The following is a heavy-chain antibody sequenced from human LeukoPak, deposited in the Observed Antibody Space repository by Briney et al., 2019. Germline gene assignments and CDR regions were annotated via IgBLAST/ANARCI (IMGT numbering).Heavy chain of an antibody. V-gene: IGHV4-39*01. CDR2: IYYSGST. CDR3: AGASLLWFGELYPVFDY. D-gene: IGHD3-10*01. CDR1: GGSISSSSYY. J-gene: IGHJ4*02. Sequence: PSETLSLTCTVSGGSISSSSYYWGWSRQPPGKGLEWIGSIYYSGSTYYNPSLKSRVTISVDTSKNQFSLKLSSVTAADTAAYYCAGASLLWFGELYPVFDYWGQGTLVTVSS.